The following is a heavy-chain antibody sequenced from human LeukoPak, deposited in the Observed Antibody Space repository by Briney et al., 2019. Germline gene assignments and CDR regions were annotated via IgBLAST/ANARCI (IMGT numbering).Heavy chain of an antibody. D-gene: IGHD3-10*01. Sequence: SQTLSLTCTVSGGSISSGDYYWSWIRQPPGKGLEWIGYIYYSGSTYYNPSLKSRVTISVDTSKNQFSLKLSSVTAADTAVYYCTGSGVSSNAFDIWGQGTMVTVSS. V-gene: IGHV4-30-4*01. J-gene: IGHJ3*02. CDR3: TGSGVSSNAFDI. CDR2: IYYSGST. CDR1: GGSISSGDYY.